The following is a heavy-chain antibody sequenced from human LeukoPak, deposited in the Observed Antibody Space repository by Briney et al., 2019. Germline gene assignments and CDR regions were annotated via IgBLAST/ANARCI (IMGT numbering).Heavy chain of an antibody. J-gene: IGHJ6*03. D-gene: IGHD3-3*01. V-gene: IGHV4-39*07. Sequence: SETLSLTCTVSGGSITSSSYYWGWIRQPPGKGLEWIGSMFYSGSTYYNPSLKSRVSISVDTSKNQFSLKLTSVTAADTAVYYCARRSALYYMDVWGKGTTVTVSS. CDR3: ARRSALYYMDV. CDR1: GGSITSSSYY. CDR2: MFYSGST.